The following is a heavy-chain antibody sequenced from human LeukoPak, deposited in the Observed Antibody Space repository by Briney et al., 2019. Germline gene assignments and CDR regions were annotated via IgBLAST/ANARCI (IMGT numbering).Heavy chain of an antibody. Sequence: SVKVSCKASGGTFSSYAISWVRQAPGQGLEWMGGIIPIFGTANYAQKFQGRVTITADKSTSTAYMELSSLRSEDTAVYYCAKALQPTQYGSGSYYFDYWGQGTLVTVSS. J-gene: IGHJ4*02. CDR3: AKALQPTQYGSGSYYFDY. CDR1: GGTFSSYA. D-gene: IGHD3-10*01. CDR2: IIPIFGTA. V-gene: IGHV1-69*06.